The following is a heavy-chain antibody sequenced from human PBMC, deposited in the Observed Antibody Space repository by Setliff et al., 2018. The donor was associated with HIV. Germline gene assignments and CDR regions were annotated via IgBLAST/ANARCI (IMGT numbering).Heavy chain of an antibody. V-gene: IGHV4-4*07. D-gene: IGHD6-19*01. CDR3: ARVHASGWTYFDY. CDR1: GGSISSYY. J-gene: IGHJ4*02. Sequence: SETLSLTCTVSGGSISSYYWSWIRQPAGKGLEWIGRIYSSGSTNYNPSLRGRVTMSVDTSKNHFSLRLSSVTAADTAVYYCARVHASGWTYFDYWGQGTLVTVSS. CDR2: IYSSGST.